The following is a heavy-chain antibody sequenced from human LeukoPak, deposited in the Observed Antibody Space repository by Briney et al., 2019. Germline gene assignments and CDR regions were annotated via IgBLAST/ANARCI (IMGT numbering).Heavy chain of an antibody. V-gene: IGHV3-30-3*01. CDR2: ISYDGSNK. Sequence: PGRSLRLSCAASGFTFSSYAMHWVRQAPGKGLEWVAVISYDGSNKYYADSVKGRFTISRDNSKNTLYLQMNSLRAEDTAVYYCARGRREFWLTGTGSSGYFDYWGQGTLVTVSS. J-gene: IGHJ4*02. CDR1: GFTFSSYA. CDR3: ARGRREFWLTGTGSSGYFDY. D-gene: IGHD3-22*01.